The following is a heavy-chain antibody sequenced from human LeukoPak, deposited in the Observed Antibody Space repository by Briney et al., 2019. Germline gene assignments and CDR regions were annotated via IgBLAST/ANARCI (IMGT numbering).Heavy chain of an antibody. CDR3: ARGGYGDRIDY. CDR1: GYTFIRYY. V-gene: IGHV1-46*01. CDR2: INPSGGST. Sequence: GASVKVSCKASGYTFIRYYMHWVRQAPGQGLEWMGIINPSGGSTSYAQKFQGRVAMTRDTSTSTVYMELSRLRSEDTAEYYCARGGYGDRIDYWGQGTLVSVSS. J-gene: IGHJ4*02. D-gene: IGHD4-17*01.